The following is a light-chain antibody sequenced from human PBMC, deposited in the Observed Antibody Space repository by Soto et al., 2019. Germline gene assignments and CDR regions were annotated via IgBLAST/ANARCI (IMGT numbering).Light chain of an antibody. CDR3: CSHAGGDTYV. CDR2: EAF. V-gene: IGLV2-23*01. J-gene: IGLJ1*01. Sequence: QSALIQPPSVSGSPGQSVTISCTGTSSDVGSDNVVSWYQQYPGKAPQLMIYEAFKRPSEVSRRFSGSKSGNTASLTISGLQAEDEAEYHCCSHAGGDTYVFGTGTKLTVL. CDR1: SSDVGSDNV.